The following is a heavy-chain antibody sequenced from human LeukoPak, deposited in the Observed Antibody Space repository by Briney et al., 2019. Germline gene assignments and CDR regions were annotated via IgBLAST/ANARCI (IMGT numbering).Heavy chain of an antibody. CDR2: ISGSGGST. CDR1: GFTFSSYA. D-gene: IGHD3-10*01. Sequence: SGGSLRLSCAASGFTFSSYAMSWVRQAPGKGLEWVSAISGSGGSTYYADSVKGRFTISRDNSKNTLYPQMNSLRAEDTAVYYCARPRGVIGRYLQYNWFDPWGQGTLVTVSS. CDR3: ARPRGVIGRYLQYNWFDP. V-gene: IGHV3-23*01. J-gene: IGHJ5*02.